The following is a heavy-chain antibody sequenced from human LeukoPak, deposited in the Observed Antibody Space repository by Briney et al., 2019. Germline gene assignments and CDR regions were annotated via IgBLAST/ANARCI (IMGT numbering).Heavy chain of an antibody. V-gene: IGHV4-39*01. Sequence: SSETLSLTCTVSGGSISSSSYYWGWIRQPPGKGLEWIGSIYYSGSTYCNPSLKSRVTISVDTSKNQFSLKLSSVTAADTAVYYCARHKGYSYGPRFYFDYWGQGTLVTVSS. D-gene: IGHD5-18*01. J-gene: IGHJ4*02. CDR1: GGSISSSSYY. CDR3: ARHKGYSYGPRFYFDY. CDR2: IYYSGST.